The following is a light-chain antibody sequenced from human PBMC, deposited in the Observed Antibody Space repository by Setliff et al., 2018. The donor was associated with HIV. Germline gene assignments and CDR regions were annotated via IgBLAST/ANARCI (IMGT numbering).Light chain of an antibody. V-gene: IGLV1-47*01. CDR1: GSNIGSNY. CDR2: STN. CDR3: ASWDDSLSVVA. Sequence: QSALTQPPSASGTPGQRISNSCSGGGSNIGSNYVYWYQQLPGTAPKLLIFSTNERPSGVPDRFSGTKSGASASLAISGLRSEDEADYYCASWDDSLSVVAFGGGTKVTV. J-gene: IGLJ2*01.